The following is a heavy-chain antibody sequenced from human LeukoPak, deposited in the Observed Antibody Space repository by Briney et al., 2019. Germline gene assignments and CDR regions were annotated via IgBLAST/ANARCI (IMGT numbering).Heavy chain of an antibody. J-gene: IGHJ4*02. Sequence: PGGSLRLSCTASGFTFGDYTLSWVRQAPGKGLEWVGFIRSKAYGGTTEYAASVKGRFTISRDDSKSIAYLQMNSLKTEDTAVYYCARDGGDSTVVTYWGQGTLVTVSS. V-gene: IGHV3-49*04. CDR1: GFTFGDYT. CDR2: IRSKAYGGTT. CDR3: ARDGGDSTVVTY. D-gene: IGHD4-23*01.